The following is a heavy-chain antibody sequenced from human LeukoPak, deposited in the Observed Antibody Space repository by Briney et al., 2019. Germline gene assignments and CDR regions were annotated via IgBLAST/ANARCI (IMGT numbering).Heavy chain of an antibody. Sequence: PSETLSLTCTVSGGSVSSGSYYWSWIRQPPGKGLEWIGYIYYSGSTNYNPSLKSRVTISVDTSKNQFSLELSSVTAADTAVYYCARDLYGSGSYSHRDWGQGTLVTVSS. D-gene: IGHD3-10*01. CDR3: ARDLYGSGSYSHRD. J-gene: IGHJ4*02. CDR2: IYYSGST. CDR1: GGSVSSGSYY. V-gene: IGHV4-61*01.